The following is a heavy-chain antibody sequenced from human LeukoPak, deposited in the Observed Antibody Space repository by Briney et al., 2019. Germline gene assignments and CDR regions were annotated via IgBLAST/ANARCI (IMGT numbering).Heavy chain of an antibody. CDR1: GFTFSSYG. V-gene: IGHV3-33*01. J-gene: IGHJ6*02. CDR3: ARGTTYYDFWSGYYADYYYYGMDV. CDR2: IWYDGSNK. Sequence: GGSLRLSCAASGFTFSSYGMHWVRQAPGKGLEWVAVIWYDGSNKYYADSVKGRFTISRDNSKNTLYLQMNSLRAEDTAVYYCARGTTYYDFWSGYYADYYYYGMDVWGQGTTVTVSS. D-gene: IGHD3-3*01.